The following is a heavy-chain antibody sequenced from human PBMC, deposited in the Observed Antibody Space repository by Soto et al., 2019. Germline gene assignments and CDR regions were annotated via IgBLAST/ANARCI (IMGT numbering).Heavy chain of an antibody. CDR1: GFTFSNYW. V-gene: IGHV3-7*01. Sequence: PVGSLRLSCAASGFTFSNYWMSWVRQAPGRGLEWVASIKQDGGEKYYMDSVKGRFTISKDNAKNSLYLQLNSLRAGDTAVYYCARDSHAHFDYWGQGTLVTVSS. J-gene: IGHJ4*02. CDR2: IKQDGGEK. CDR3: ARDSHAHFDY.